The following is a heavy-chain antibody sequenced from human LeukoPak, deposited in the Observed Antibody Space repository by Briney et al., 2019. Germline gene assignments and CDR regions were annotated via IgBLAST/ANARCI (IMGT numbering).Heavy chain of an antibody. CDR3: ARTSIAAGLPYFDY. D-gene: IGHD6-13*01. CDR1: GYTFTGYY. CDR2: INPNSGGT. J-gene: IGHJ4*02. Sequence: ASVKVSCKASGYTFTGYYMLWVRQAPGQGLEWMGWINPNSGGTNYAQRFQGRVTMTRDTPISTAYMELSRLRSDDTAVYYCARTSIAAGLPYFDYWGQGTLVTVSS. V-gene: IGHV1-2*02.